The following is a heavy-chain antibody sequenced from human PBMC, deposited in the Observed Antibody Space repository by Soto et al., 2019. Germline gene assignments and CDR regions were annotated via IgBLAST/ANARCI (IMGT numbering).Heavy chain of an antibody. CDR1: GFTFRNYA. D-gene: IGHD3-16*01. CDR3: AKGSGRYACSNRALFDS. Sequence: EVHLLESGGDLVQPGGSLRLSCTTSGFTFRNYAMSWVRQAPGQGLEWVSIIRGGGSESFYADSVKGRFTISRDNSQNTLDLQMNSLRDEDTATYYCAKGSGRYACSNRALFDSWGQGALVVVSS. J-gene: IGHJ4*02. CDR2: IRGGGSES. V-gene: IGHV3-23*01.